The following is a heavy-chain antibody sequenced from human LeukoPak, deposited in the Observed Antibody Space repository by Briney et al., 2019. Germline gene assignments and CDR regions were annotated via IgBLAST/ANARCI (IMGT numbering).Heavy chain of an antibody. Sequence: SETLSLTCAVYGGSFSGYYWSWIRQPPGKGLEWIGEINHSGSTNYNPSLKSRVTISVDTSKNQFSLKLSSVTAADTAVYYCARGRGPVAQKRYNWFDPWGQGTLVTVSS. D-gene: IGHD2-15*01. V-gene: IGHV4-34*01. J-gene: IGHJ5*02. CDR1: GGSFSGYY. CDR2: INHSGST. CDR3: ARGRGPVAQKRYNWFDP.